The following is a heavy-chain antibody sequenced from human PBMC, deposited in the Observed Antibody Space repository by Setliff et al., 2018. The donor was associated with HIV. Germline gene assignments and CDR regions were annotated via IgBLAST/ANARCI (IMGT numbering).Heavy chain of an antibody. V-gene: IGHV3-23*01. CDR2: ISGSGDST. J-gene: IGHJ4*02. Sequence: GGSLRLSCAASGFTFSSYAITWVRQAPGKGLEWVSAISGSGDSTFYADSVQGRFTISRDSFKNTLYLQMNSLRAEDTALYFCARDAPGYSHVLDFWGQGTQVTVSS. CDR1: GFTFSSYA. CDR3: ARDAPGYSHVLDF. D-gene: IGHD5-18*01.